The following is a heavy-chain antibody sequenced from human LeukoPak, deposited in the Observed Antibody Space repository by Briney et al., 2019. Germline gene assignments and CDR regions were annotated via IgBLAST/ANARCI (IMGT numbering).Heavy chain of an antibody. CDR3: ARDPQLMRSGFSVAFDI. V-gene: IGHV1-2*02. J-gene: IGHJ3*02. D-gene: IGHD3-22*01. CDR1: GYTFTGYY. CDR2: INPNSGGT. Sequence: ASVKVSCKASGYTFTGYYMNWVRQAPGQGLEWMGWINPNSGGTNYAQKFQGRVTMTRDTSISTAYMELSRLRSDDTAVYYCARDPQLMRSGFSVAFDIWGQGTMVTVSS.